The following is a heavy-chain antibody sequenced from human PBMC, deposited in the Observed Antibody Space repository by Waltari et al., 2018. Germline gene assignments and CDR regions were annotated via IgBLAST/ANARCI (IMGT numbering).Heavy chain of an antibody. CDR3: ARDTNWNYGYCFDY. Sequence: QVQLQQSGPGLVKPSQTLSLTCAISGDSVSSNSAAWNWIRQSPSRGLEWLGRTYVRSNGDNDYAVSVKGRITINPDTSKNQFSLQLNSVTPEDTAVYYCARDTNWNYGYCFDYWGQGTLVTVSS. D-gene: IGHD1-7*01. V-gene: IGHV6-1*01. CDR1: GDSVSSNSAA. J-gene: IGHJ4*02. CDR2: TYVRSNGDN.